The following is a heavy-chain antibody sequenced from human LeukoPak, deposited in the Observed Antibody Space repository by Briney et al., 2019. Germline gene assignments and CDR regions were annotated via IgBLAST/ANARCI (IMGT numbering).Heavy chain of an antibody. V-gene: IGHV3-21*01. CDR3: ARDPSSTSFDY. CDR1: GFTFSSYS. D-gene: IGHD2-2*01. CDR2: ISSSSSYI. J-gene: IGHJ4*02. Sequence: GGSLRLSCAASGFTFSSYSMNWVRQAPGKGLEWVSSISSSSSYIYYADSVKGRFTISRDNAKDSLYLQMNSLRAEDTAVYYCARDPSSTSFDYWGQGTLVTVSS.